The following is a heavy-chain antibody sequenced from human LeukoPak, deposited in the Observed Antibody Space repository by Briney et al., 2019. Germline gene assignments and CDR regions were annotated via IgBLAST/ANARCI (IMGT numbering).Heavy chain of an antibody. Sequence: GRSLRLSCAASGFSISNYGMHWVRQAPGKGLGWVAFISYDESNEQYADSVRGRFTISRDNSKNTLYLQANSLRGEDTAVYFCAKDEMVYATHYYYYGMDVWGQGTTVTVSS. D-gene: IGHD2-8*01. J-gene: IGHJ6*02. CDR1: GFSISNYG. CDR3: AKDEMVYATHYYYYGMDV. CDR2: ISYDESNE. V-gene: IGHV3-30*18.